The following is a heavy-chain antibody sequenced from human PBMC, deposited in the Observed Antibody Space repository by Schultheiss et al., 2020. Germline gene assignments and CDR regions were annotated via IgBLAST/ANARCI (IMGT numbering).Heavy chain of an antibody. D-gene: IGHD3-3*01. V-gene: IGHV3-74*01. Sequence: GGSLRLSCAASGFTFSSYWMHWVRQAPGKGLVWVSRINSDGTSTSYADSVKGRFTISRDNAKNTLYLQMNSLRAEDTAVYYCARALGIFGGSFYYYGMDVWGQGTTVTVSS. J-gene: IGHJ6*02. CDR2: INSDGTST. CDR3: ARALGIFGGSFYYYGMDV. CDR1: GFTFSSYW.